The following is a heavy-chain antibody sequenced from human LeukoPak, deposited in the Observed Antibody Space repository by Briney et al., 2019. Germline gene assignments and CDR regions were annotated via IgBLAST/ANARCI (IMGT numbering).Heavy chain of an antibody. CDR3: AKDSRGSITMLRGPQGH. D-gene: IGHD3-10*01. CDR1: GFTFSSYA. CDR2: ISGSGGTT. J-gene: IGHJ4*02. V-gene: IGHV3-23*01. Sequence: PGGSLRLSCAASGFTFSSYAMSWVRQAPGKGLEWVSSISGSGGTTYYADSVKGRFTISRDNSKSTLFLQMNSLRAEDTAIYYCAKDSRGSITMLRGPQGHWGQGTLVTVSS.